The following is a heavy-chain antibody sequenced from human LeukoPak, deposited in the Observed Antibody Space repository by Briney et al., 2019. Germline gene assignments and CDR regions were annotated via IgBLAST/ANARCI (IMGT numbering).Heavy chain of an antibody. CDR1: GFTFSSYA. V-gene: IGHV3-23*01. CDR2: ISGSGGNT. CDR3: AKGRDFLDY. D-gene: IGHD2/OR15-2a*01. Sequence: GGSLRLSCAASGFTFSSYAMTWVRQAPGKGLEWVSVISGSGGNTYHADSVKGRFTISRDNSKNTLSLQMNSLRVADTAVYYCAKGRDFLDYWGQGTLVTVSS. J-gene: IGHJ4*02.